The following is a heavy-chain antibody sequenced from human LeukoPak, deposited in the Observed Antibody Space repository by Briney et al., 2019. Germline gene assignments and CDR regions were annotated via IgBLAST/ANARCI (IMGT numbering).Heavy chain of an antibody. J-gene: IGHJ4*02. D-gene: IGHD4-17*01. CDR1: GLTFSSYA. CDR2: ISGSGGST. Sequence: GGSLRLSCAASGLTFSSYAMSWVRQAPGKGLEWVSAISGSGGSTYYADSVKGRFTISRDNSKNTLYLQMNSLRAEDTAVYYCAKDLRGYGTYYFDYWGQGTLVTVSS. V-gene: IGHV3-23*01. CDR3: AKDLRGYGTYYFDY.